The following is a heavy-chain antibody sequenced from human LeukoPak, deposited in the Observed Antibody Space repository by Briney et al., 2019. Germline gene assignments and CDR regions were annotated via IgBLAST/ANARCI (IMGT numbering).Heavy chain of an antibody. CDR2: ISSSSSYI. CDR3: ARNPYYGDSGFDY. J-gene: IGHJ4*02. CDR1: VFTFSSYS. Sequence: PGGSLRLSCAASVFTFSSYSMNWVRQAPGKGLEWVSSISSSSSYIYYADSVKGRFTISRDNAKNSLYLQMNSLRAEDTAVYYCARNPYYGDSGFDYWGQGTLVTVSS. D-gene: IGHD4-17*01. V-gene: IGHV3-21*01.